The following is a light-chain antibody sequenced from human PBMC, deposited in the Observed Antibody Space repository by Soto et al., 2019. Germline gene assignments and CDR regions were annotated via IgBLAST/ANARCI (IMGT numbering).Light chain of an antibody. J-gene: IGKJ1*01. CDR3: QQYNNYWT. Sequence: DIQMTQSPSTLSASVGDRVTITCRASQTINSWLAWYQQRPGKAPKLLIYRASSLQSGVPSRFSGSGSGTEFTRTSSSLQPDDFATYYCQQYNNYWTFGQGTKVEIK. CDR1: QTINSW. V-gene: IGKV1-5*03. CDR2: RAS.